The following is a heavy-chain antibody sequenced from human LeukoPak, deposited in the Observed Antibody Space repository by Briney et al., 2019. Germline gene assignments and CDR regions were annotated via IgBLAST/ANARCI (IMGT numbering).Heavy chain of an antibody. CDR1: GFTVSSNS. CDR3: ARRAGEYSHPYDY. V-gene: IGHV3-53*01. J-gene: IGHJ4*02. Sequence: GGSLRLSCTVSGFTVSSNSMSWVRQAPGKGLEWVSFIYSGGNTHYSDSVKGRFTISRDNSKNTLYLQMNSLRAEDTAIYYCARRAGEYSHPYDYWGQGTLVTVSS. CDR2: IYSGGNT. D-gene: IGHD4-17*01.